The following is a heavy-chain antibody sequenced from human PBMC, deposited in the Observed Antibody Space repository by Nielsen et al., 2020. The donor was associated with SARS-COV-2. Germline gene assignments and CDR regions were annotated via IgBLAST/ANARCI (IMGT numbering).Heavy chain of an antibody. J-gene: IGHJ4*02. V-gene: IGHV3-9*01. CDR1: GFTFNDYA. CDR3: AKDMDRTAMDHFDY. D-gene: IGHD5-18*01. CDR2: ISWNSGSI. Sequence: GGSLSLSCAASGFTFNDYAMHWVRQAPGKGLEWDSGISWNSGSIGYADSVKGRFTISRDNAKNSLYLQMNSLRAEDTVLYYCAKDMDRTAMDHFDYWGQGTLVTVSS.